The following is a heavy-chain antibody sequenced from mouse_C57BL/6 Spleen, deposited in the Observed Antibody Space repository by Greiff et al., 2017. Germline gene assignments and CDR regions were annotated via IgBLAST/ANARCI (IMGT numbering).Heavy chain of an antibody. V-gene: IGHV1-42*01. D-gene: IGHD2-3*01. CDR3: ARGYDGYYVLAY. CDR2: INPSTGGT. Sequence: EVQLQQSGPELVKPGASVKISCKASGYSFTGYYMNWVKQSPEKSLEWIGEINPSTGGTTSNQKFKAKATLTVDKSSSTAYMQLKSLTSEDSAVYYCARGYDGYYVLAYWGQGTLVTVSA. CDR1: GYSFTGYY. J-gene: IGHJ3*01.